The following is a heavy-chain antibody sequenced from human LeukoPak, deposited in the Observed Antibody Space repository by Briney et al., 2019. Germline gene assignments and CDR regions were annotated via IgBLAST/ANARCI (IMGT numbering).Heavy chain of an antibody. Sequence: GGSLRLSCAASGFTFDDYAMHWVRQAPGKGLEWVSLISWDGGSTYYADSVKGRFTISRDNSKNSLYLQMNSLRAEDTALYYCAKDISYGSGSSPDYWGQGTLVTVSS. CDR3: AKDISYGSGSSPDY. D-gene: IGHD3-10*01. V-gene: IGHV3-43D*04. J-gene: IGHJ4*02. CDR1: GFTFDDYA. CDR2: ISWDGGST.